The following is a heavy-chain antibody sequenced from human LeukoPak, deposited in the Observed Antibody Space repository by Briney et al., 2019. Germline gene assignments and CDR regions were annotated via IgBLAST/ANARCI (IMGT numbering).Heavy chain of an antibody. CDR3: ARAGSPTQNWFDP. D-gene: IGHD6-19*01. J-gene: IGHJ5*02. CDR1: GFSFSTYT. CDR2: ISFDGNTK. V-gene: IGHV3-30-3*01. Sequence: GRSLRLSCAASGFSFSTYTMHWVRQAPGKGLEWVAVISFDGNTKLYADSVKGRFTISRDDSKSTLYLQMNSLRPEDMAVYYCARAGSPTQNWFDPWGQGTLVTVSS.